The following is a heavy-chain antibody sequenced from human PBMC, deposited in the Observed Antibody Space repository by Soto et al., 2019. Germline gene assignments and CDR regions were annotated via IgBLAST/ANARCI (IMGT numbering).Heavy chain of an antibody. Sequence: ASVKVSCKASGYTFTSYGISWVRQAPGQGLEWMGWISAYNGNTNYAQKLQGRVTMTTDTSTSTAYMELRSLRSDDTAVYYCAAGYSVTYYDDSSGYFDYWGQGATVTVYS. CDR3: AAGYSVTYYDDSSGYFDY. D-gene: IGHD3-22*01. CDR1: GYTFTSYG. CDR2: ISAYNGNT. V-gene: IGHV1-18*04. J-gene: IGHJ4*02.